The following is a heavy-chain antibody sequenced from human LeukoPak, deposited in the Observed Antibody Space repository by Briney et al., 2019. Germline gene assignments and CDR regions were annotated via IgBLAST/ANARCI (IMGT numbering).Heavy chain of an antibody. Sequence: PGGSLRLSCAASRFTFSSYGMHWVRQAPGKGLEWVAGVWDDGSSQNYADSVKDRFTISRDNSKNMLYLQMNSLRAEDTAVYYCAKDQWNPDYWGQGTLVSVSS. J-gene: IGHJ4*02. V-gene: IGHV3-33*06. CDR1: RFTFSSYG. CDR2: VWDDGSSQ. D-gene: IGHD6-19*01. CDR3: AKDQWNPDY.